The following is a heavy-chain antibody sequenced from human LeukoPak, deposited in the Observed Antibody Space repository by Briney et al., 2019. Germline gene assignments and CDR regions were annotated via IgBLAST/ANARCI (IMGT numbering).Heavy chain of an antibody. D-gene: IGHD6-19*01. CDR3: ARDRRESSSGWYQGYYYMDV. Sequence: ASVKVSCEASGGTFSSYAISWVRQAPGQGLELMGGIIPIFGTANYAQKFQGRVTITTDESTSTAYMELSSLRSEDTDVYYCARDRRESSSGWYQGYYYMDVWGKGTTVTVSS. J-gene: IGHJ6*03. CDR2: IIPIFGTA. CDR1: GGTFSSYA. V-gene: IGHV1-69*05.